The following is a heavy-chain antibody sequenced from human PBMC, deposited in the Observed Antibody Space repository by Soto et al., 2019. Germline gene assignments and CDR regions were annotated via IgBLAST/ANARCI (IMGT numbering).Heavy chain of an antibody. CDR2: ISSSSSTI. V-gene: IGHV3-48*01. D-gene: IGHD2-2*01. Sequence: GGSLRLSCAASGFTFSSYSMNWVRQAPGKGLEWVSYISSSSSTIYYADSVKGRFTISRDNAKNSLYLQMNSLRAEDTAVYYCARGNPLFGYCSSTSCYGGEYFDYWGQGTLVTVSS. CDR1: GFTFSSYS. J-gene: IGHJ4*02. CDR3: ARGNPLFGYCSSTSCYGGEYFDY.